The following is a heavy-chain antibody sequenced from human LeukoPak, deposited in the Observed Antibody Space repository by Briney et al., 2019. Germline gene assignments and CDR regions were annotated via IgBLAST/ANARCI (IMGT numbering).Heavy chain of an antibody. D-gene: IGHD4-11*01. CDR3: ARAHYSNYDYYYYMDV. CDR1: GFTFSSYW. Sequence: PGGSLRLSCAASGFTFSSYWMHWVRQAPGKGLVWVSRINSDGSSTSYADSVKGRFTISRDNAKNSLYLQMNSLRAEDTAVYYCARAHYSNYDYYYYMDVWGKGTTVTVSS. V-gene: IGHV3-74*01. J-gene: IGHJ6*03. CDR2: INSDGSST.